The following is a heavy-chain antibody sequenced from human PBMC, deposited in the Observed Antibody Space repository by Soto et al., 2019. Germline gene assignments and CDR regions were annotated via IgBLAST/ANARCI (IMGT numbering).Heavy chain of an antibody. J-gene: IGHJ4*02. Sequence: PGGSLRLSCAESGFTFSSYGMHWVRQAPGKGLECVVVIWYDGSNKYYADSVKGRFTISRDNSKNTLYLQMNSLRAEDTAVYYYASGGRERPYFPSLDYWGQGTLVTLSS. CDR3: ASGGRERPYFPSLDY. CDR2: IWYDGSNK. V-gene: IGHV3-33*01. CDR1: GFTFSSYG. D-gene: IGHD1-1*01.